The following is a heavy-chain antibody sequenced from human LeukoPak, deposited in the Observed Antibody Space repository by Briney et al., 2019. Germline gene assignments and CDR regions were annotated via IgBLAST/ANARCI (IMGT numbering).Heavy chain of an antibody. D-gene: IGHD1-1*01. CDR1: GFSLRTRAMC. J-gene: IGHJ6*02. CDR2: IDWDDEK. CDR3: ARMYKIYGMDV. Sequence: SGSGPALVKLTQTLTLTCTFSGFSLRTRAMCVSWIRQPPGKALEWLARIDWDDEKYYSTSLKTRLTISKDTSKNQVVLRMTNMDPVDTATYYCARMYKIYGMDVWGQGTTVTVSS. V-gene: IGHV2-70*11.